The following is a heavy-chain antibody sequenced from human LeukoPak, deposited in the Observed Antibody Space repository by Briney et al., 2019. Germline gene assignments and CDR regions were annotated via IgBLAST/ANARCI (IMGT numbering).Heavy chain of an antibody. Sequence: GESLKISCKGSGYSFTSYWIGWVRQMPGKGLEWMGIIYPGDSDTRYSPSFQGQVTISADKSISTAYLQWSSLKASDTATYYCARYQGIISRGTYFDLWGRGTLVTVSS. J-gene: IGHJ2*01. V-gene: IGHV5-51*01. D-gene: IGHD3-10*01. CDR2: IYPGDSDT. CDR1: GYSFTSYW. CDR3: ARYQGIISRGTYFDL.